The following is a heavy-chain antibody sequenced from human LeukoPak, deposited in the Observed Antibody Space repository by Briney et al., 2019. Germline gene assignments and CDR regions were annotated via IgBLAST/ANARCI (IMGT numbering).Heavy chain of an antibody. D-gene: IGHD3-22*01. CDR3: ARDGSGSGFDAFDI. V-gene: IGHV4-34*01. J-gene: IGHJ3*02. CDR1: GGSFSGYY. Sequence: PSETLSLTCAVYGGSFSGYYWGWIRQPPGKGLEWIGSIYYSGSTYYNPSLKSRVTISVDTSKNQFSLKLSSVAAADTAVYYCARDGSGSGFDAFDIWGQGTMVTVSS. CDR2: IYYSGST.